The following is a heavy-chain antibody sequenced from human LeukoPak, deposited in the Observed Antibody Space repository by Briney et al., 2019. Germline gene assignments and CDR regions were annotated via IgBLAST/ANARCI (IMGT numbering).Heavy chain of an antibody. CDR3: ARLGEVRFLGY. Sequence: SETLSLTCTVSGVSISSYYWSWIRQPPGKGLEWIGYIYYSGSTNYNPSLESRVTISLDTSKNQFSLKLSSVSAADTAVYYCARLGEVRFLGYWGQGTLVTVSS. J-gene: IGHJ4*02. V-gene: IGHV4-59*08. D-gene: IGHD3-16*01. CDR1: GVSISSYY. CDR2: IYYSGST.